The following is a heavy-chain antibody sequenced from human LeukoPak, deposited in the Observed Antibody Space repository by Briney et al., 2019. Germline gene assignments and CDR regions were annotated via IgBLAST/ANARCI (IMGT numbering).Heavy chain of an antibody. Sequence: PGGSLRLSCAASGFTFSSYGMHWVRQAPGKGVEGLAFILYASSNRYYAASVKGRFTISRDNSKNTLYPQMNSLRAEDTAVYYCAKEGKIGYYFDYWGQGTLVTVSS. CDR3: AKEGKIGYYFDY. J-gene: IGHJ4*02. V-gene: IGHV3-30*02. CDR2: ILYASSNR. D-gene: IGHD3-10*01. CDR1: GFTFSSYG.